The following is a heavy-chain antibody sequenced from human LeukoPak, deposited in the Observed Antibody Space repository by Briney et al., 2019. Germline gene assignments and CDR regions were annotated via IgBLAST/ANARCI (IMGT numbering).Heavy chain of an antibody. CDR2: IDYSGST. Sequence: SETLSLTCTVSGGSISSSSYYWGGIRQPPGKGLEWIGRIDYSGSTYYNPSLKSRVTISVDTSKNQFSLELSSVTAADTAVYYCARDYYDSSGYHSAFDLWGQGPMVTVSS. J-gene: IGHJ3*01. V-gene: IGHV4-39*07. CDR1: GGSISSSSYY. CDR3: ARDYYDSSGYHSAFDL. D-gene: IGHD3-22*01.